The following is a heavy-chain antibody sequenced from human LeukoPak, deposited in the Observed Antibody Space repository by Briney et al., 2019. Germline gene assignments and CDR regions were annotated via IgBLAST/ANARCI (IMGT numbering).Heavy chain of an antibody. D-gene: IGHD6-19*01. Sequence: ASVKVSCKASGGTFSSYAISWVRQAPGQGLEWMGWINPNSGGTNYAQKFQGRVTMTRDTSISTAYMELSRLRSDDTAVYYCARDPKVAVAGTYYYYYYYMDVWGKGTTVTISS. CDR1: GGTFSSYA. CDR3: ARDPKVAVAGTYYYYYYYMDV. V-gene: IGHV1-2*02. J-gene: IGHJ6*03. CDR2: INPNSGGT.